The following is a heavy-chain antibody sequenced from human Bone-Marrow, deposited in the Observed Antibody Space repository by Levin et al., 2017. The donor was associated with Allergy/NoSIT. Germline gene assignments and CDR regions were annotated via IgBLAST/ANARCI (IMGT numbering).Heavy chain of an antibody. J-gene: IGHJ4*02. D-gene: IGHD3-9*01. CDR3: ARVRGRTTGYYRLDY. CDR1: GYTFINYG. V-gene: IGHV1-18*01. CDR2: INAYNGNT. Sequence: GESLKISCKASGYTFINYGISWVRQARGQGLEWMGRINAYNGNTDYAQKFQGRVTMTTDTSTTTAYMELRSLRSDDTAVYYCARVRGRTTGYYRLDYWGQGTLVTVSS.